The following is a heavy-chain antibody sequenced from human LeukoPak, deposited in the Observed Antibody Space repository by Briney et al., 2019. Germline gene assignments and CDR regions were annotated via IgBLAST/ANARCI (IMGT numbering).Heavy chain of an antibody. Sequence: SETLSLTCAVYGGSFSGYYWSWIRQPPGKGLEWIGEINHSGSTNYNPSLKSRVTISVDTSKNQFSLKLSSVTAADTAVYYCARGVGVSSSWYSWYPPPLVEWGQGTLVTVSS. V-gene: IGHV4-34*01. J-gene: IGHJ4*02. CDR3: ARGVGVSSSWYSWYPPPLVE. CDR1: GGSFSGYY. CDR2: INHSGST. D-gene: IGHD6-13*01.